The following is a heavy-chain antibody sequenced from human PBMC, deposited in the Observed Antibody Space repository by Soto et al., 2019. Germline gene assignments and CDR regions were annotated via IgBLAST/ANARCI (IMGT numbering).Heavy chain of an antibody. CDR3: ARDAPPXXXXXXXWHNYDYNGMDV. D-gene: IGHD5-12*01. J-gene: IGHJ6*02. Sequence: QVQVVQSGDEVKETGASVRVSCKTSGYSFTAYGISWVRQAPGQGLEWMGWISCYNGKTKYAQKVQGRVTMTTDTYTRTAYMEVRSMRSDDTDIYYCARDAPPXXXXXXXWHNYDYNGMDVWGQGTTVTXSS. CDR1: GYSFTAYG. V-gene: IGHV1-18*01. CDR2: ISCYNGKT.